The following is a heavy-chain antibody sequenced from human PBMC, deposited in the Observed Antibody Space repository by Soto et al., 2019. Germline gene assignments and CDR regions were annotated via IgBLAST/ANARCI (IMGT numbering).Heavy chain of an antibody. CDR3: ARSVAVPGAHIDY. J-gene: IGHJ4*02. Sequence: SETLSLTCTVSGDSISSYYWSWIRQPPGKELEWIGYIYYSGSTNYNPSLKSRVTISADTSKNQFSLKLRSVTAADTAVYFCARSVAVPGAHIDYWGQGTQVTVSS. CDR1: GDSISSYY. V-gene: IGHV4-59*13. D-gene: IGHD6-19*01. CDR2: IYYSGST.